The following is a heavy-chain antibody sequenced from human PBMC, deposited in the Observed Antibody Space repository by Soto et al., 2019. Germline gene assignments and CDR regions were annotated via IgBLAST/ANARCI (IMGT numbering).Heavy chain of an antibody. CDR3: AREEQTGANYYLDY. V-gene: IGHV1-2*02. D-gene: IGHD7-27*01. CDR2: ISPHSGGP. J-gene: IGHJ4*02. CDR1: GYTFTGYY. Sequence: QVRPVQSGAEVKKPGASVKVSCKASGYTFTGYYIHWVRQAPGRGLEWMGSISPHSGGPNYAQRFQGRVTMTRDTSMTTVYMEMSGLTSDDTAVYYCAREEQTGANYYLDYWGQGTLVTVSS.